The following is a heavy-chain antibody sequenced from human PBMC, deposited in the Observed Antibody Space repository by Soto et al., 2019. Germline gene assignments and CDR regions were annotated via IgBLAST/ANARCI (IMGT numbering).Heavy chain of an antibody. D-gene: IGHD6-6*01. CDR2: ISGSGGST. J-gene: IGHJ3*02. V-gene: IGHV3-23*01. CDR3: GSFVSSSPDAFDI. Sequence: PGGSLRLSCAASGFTFSSYAMSWVRQAPGKGLEWVSAISGSGGSTYYADSVKGRFTISRDNSKNKLYLQMNSLRAEDTAVYHCGSFVSSSPDAFDIWGQGTMVTVSS. CDR1: GFTFSSYA.